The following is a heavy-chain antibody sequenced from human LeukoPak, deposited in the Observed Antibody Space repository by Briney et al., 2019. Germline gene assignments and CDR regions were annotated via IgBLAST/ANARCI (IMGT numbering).Heavy chain of an antibody. D-gene: IGHD6-13*01. CDR2: MNQDGSER. Sequence: QPGGSLRLSCAASGFTFSSYWMSWVRQAPGKGLERVAHMNQDGSERYYVDSVRGRFTISRDNDKNSLCLQMNSLRAEDTAVYYSATTAAGYPDDYFDYWGQGTLVTVSS. J-gene: IGHJ4*02. CDR3: ATTAAGYPDDYFDY. V-gene: IGHV3-7*01. CDR1: GFTFSSYW.